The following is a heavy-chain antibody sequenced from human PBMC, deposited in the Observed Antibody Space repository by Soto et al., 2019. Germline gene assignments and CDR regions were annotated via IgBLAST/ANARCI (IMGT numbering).Heavy chain of an antibody. CDR1: GFTFSDYY. D-gene: IGHD2-15*01. CDR2: ISSSGSTI. CDR3: ARDSVVYAFDI. V-gene: IGHV3-11*01. Sequence: GGSLRLSCAASGFTFSDYYMSWIRQAPGKGLEWVSYISSSGSTIYYADSVKGRFTISRDNAKNSLYLQMNGLRAEDTAVYYCARDSVVYAFDIWGQGTMVTVSS. J-gene: IGHJ3*02.